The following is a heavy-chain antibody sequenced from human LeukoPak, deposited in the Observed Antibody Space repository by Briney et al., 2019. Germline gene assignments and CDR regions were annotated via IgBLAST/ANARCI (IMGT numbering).Heavy chain of an antibody. CDR2: IYISGSTSGST. CDR3: ARLGSGYYTKYMDV. D-gene: IGHD3-3*01. CDR1: GGSISNYY. V-gene: IGHV4-4*07. Sequence: SETLSLTCTVSGGSISNYYWSWIRQPAGKGLEWIGRIYISGSTSGSTDYNPSLKSRVTMSVDTSRNQFSLKVNSVTAADTAVYYCARLGSGYYTKYMDVWGKGTTITVSS. J-gene: IGHJ6*04.